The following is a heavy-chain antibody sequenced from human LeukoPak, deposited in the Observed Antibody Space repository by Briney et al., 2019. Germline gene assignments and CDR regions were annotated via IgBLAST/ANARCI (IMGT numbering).Heavy chain of an antibody. D-gene: IGHD2-21*02. CDR2: ISSSSSYI. CDR3: ARHCGGDCFIDY. J-gene: IGHJ4*02. CDR1: GFTFSSYS. Sequence: GGSLRLSCAASGFTFSSYSMNWVRQAPGKGLEWVSSISSSSSYIYYADSVKGRFTISRDNAKNSLYLQMNSLRAEDTAVYYCARHCGGDCFIDYWGQGTLVTVSS. V-gene: IGHV3-21*01.